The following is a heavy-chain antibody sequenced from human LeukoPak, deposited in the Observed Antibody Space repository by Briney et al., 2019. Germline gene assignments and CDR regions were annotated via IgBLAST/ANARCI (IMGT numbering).Heavy chain of an antibody. Sequence: GGSLRLSCAASGFTFSIYAMHWVRQAPGRGLQYVSAISTNGGSTYYADSVKGRFTISRDNSKNTLYLQMGSLRAEDMALYYCARGIGLKSLDHWGQGPLVTVSS. V-gene: IGHV3-64*02. J-gene: IGHJ4*02. CDR3: ARGIGLKSLDH. CDR1: GFTFSIYA. CDR2: ISTNGGST. D-gene: IGHD3-10*01.